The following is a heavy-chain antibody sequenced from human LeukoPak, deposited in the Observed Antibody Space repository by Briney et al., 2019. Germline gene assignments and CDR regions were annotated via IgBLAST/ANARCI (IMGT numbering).Heavy chain of an antibody. CDR1: GYSIGSGYF. Sequence: SEPLSLTCAVSGYSIGSGYFWGWIRQPPGMGLEWIGSLYHSGITYYNPSLKSRVTISMDTSKNQFSLKLTSVTAADTAVYYCARHALIDSTGYYYVLDYWGQGTLPTVSS. J-gene: IGHJ4*02. CDR3: ARHALIDSTGYYYVLDY. D-gene: IGHD3-22*01. CDR2: LYHSGIT. V-gene: IGHV4-38-2*01.